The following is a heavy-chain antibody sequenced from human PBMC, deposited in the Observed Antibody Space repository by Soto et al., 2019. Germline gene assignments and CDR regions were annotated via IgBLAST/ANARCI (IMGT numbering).Heavy chain of an antibody. CDR1: GYSISSGYY. CDR2: IYHSGST. D-gene: IGHD3-10*01. CDR3: ARGNSASGRYDKP. J-gene: IGHJ4*02. V-gene: IGHV4-38-2*01. Sequence: SETLSLTCAVSGYSISSGYYWGWIRQPPGKGLEWIGSIYHSGSTYYNPSLKSRVNISVATSKNQFSLKMSSVNAEDTAVDDGARGNSASGRYDKPWGKGTRVTVS.